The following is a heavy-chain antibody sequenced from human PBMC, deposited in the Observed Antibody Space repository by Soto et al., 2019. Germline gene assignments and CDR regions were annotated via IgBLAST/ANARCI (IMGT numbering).Heavy chain of an antibody. CDR1: GYTLTELS. V-gene: IGHV1-24*01. Sequence: GASVKVSCKVSGYTLTELSMHWVRQAPGKGLEWMGGFDPEDGETIYAQKFQGRVTMTEDTSTDTAYMELSSLRSEDTAVYYCATDGSGVTWGSWSWFDPWGQETLVTVSS. CDR2: FDPEDGET. D-gene: IGHD6-13*01. CDR3: ATDGSGVTWGSWSWFDP. J-gene: IGHJ5*02.